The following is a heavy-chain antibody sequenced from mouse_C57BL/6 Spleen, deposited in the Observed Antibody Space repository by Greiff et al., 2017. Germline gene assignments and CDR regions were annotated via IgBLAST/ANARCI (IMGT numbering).Heavy chain of an antibody. Sequence: VQLQQPGAELVKPGASVKVSCKASGYTFTSYWMHWVKQRPGQGLEWIGRIHPSDSDTNYNQKFKGKATLTVDKSSSTAYMQLSSLTSEDSAVYYCALPHYDYAWFAYWGQGTLVTVSA. D-gene: IGHD2-4*01. CDR3: ALPHYDYAWFAY. J-gene: IGHJ3*01. CDR1: GYTFTSYW. CDR2: IHPSDSDT. V-gene: IGHV1-74*01.